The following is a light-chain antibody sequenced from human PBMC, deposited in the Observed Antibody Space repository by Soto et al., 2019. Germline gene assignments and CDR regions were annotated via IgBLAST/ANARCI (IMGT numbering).Light chain of an antibody. CDR2: AAS. CDR1: QSVSSS. V-gene: IGKV3D-11*02. J-gene: IGKJ5*01. Sequence: DIGLTQSPAALSLSIGERATISCRASQSVSSSLDWYQQKPGQAPRLLIYAASIWPTGIPSRFSGSGSGTDFTLTIFIFDPENFAVNCGQRRKNWQVIFGQG. CDR3: QRRKNWQVI.